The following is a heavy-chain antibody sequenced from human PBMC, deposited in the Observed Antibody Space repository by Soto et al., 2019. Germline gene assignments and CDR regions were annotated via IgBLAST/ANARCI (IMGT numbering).Heavy chain of an antibody. CDR3: ARRLGLTGYKPSYYYYYMDV. D-gene: IGHD3-9*01. V-gene: IGHV4-39*01. J-gene: IGHJ6*03. Sequence: QLQLQESGPGLVKPSETLSLTCTVSGGSISSSSYYWGWIRQPPGKGLEWIGSIYYSGSTYYNPSLKSRVTMSVDTSKNQFSLKLSSVTAADTAVYYCARRLGLTGYKPSYYYYYMDVWGKGTTVTVSS. CDR1: GGSISSSSYY. CDR2: IYYSGST.